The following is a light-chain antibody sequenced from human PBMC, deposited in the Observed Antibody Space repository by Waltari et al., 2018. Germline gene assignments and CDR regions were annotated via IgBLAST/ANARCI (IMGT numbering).Light chain of an antibody. J-gene: IGLJ1*01. CDR1: SPRRLL. CDR2: GQN. V-gene: IGLV3-19*01. Sequence: SSELSQDPTVSVALGQAFNIPCQGDSPRRLLVSWYPQKPGQAPVLVSYGQNKRPSGIPDRFSGSRSGNTASLTIAGAEAADEADYYCYSRNSDDFTYVFGTGTKLTVL. CDR3: YSRNSDDFTYV.